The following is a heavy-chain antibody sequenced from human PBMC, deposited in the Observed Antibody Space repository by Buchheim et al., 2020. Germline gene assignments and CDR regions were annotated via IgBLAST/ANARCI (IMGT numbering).Heavy chain of an antibody. V-gene: IGHV4-31*03. Sequence: QVHLQESGPRLVKTSQTLSLTCTVSSGSLRSGGYYWTWIRQHPGKGLEWIGYIYHNGNTHYNPSLKSRVSISRDTSMTQFSLNLNSATAADTGVYYCAAGSGQPLEFGRWGPGTL. D-gene: IGHD1-14*01. CDR1: SGSLRSGGYY. CDR2: IYHNGNT. J-gene: IGHJ4*02. CDR3: AAGSGQPLEFGR.